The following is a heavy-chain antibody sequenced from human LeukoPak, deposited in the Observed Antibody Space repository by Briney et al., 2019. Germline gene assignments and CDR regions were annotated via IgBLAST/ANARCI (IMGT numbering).Heavy chain of an antibody. Sequence: PGRSLRLSCAASGFTFSNYGVHWVRQAPGKGLEWVAVISYDGSNKYYADSVKGRFTISRDNSKNTLFLQMNSLRAEDTALYYCAKYPGGFTGIVNYYHMDVWGKGTTVTVSS. D-gene: IGHD1-26*01. CDR1: GFTFSNYG. V-gene: IGHV3-30*18. CDR2: ISYDGSNK. CDR3: AKYPGGFTGIVNYYHMDV. J-gene: IGHJ6*03.